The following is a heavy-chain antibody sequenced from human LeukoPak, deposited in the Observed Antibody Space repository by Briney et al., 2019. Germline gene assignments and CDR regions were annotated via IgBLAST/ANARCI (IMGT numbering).Heavy chain of an antibody. CDR1: GGSISSGGYY. Sequence: SETLSLTCTVSGGSISSGGYYWSWIRQHPGKGLEWIGYIYYSGSTYYNPSLKSRVTISVDTSKNQFSLKLSSVTAADTAVYYCASIDSSGYYPNYYYGMDVWGQGTTVTVSS. J-gene: IGHJ6*02. CDR2: IYYSGST. V-gene: IGHV4-31*03. CDR3: ASIDSSGYYPNYYYGMDV. D-gene: IGHD3-22*01.